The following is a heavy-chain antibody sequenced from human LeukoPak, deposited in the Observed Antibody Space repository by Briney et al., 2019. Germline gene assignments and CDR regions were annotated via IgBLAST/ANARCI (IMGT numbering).Heavy chain of an antibody. Sequence: SETLSLTCTVSGGSMSSSSYYGGWIRQPPGKGLEWIGSIYYSGSTYQNPYLKSRVTISVDTSKNQFSLKLSSVTAADTAVYYCAREEDSSGYYRYWGQGTLVTVSS. CDR1: GGSMSSSSYY. CDR2: IYYSGST. D-gene: IGHD3-22*01. CDR3: AREEDSSGYYRY. J-gene: IGHJ4*02. V-gene: IGHV4-39*07.